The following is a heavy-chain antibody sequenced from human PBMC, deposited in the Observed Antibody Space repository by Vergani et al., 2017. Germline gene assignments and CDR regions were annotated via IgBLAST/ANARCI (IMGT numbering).Heavy chain of an antibody. CDR3: VRAGCSGPCFMCNYFDS. D-gene: IGHD5-12*01. V-gene: IGHV3-74*01. J-gene: IGHJ5*01. CDR1: GFSFSGYW. CDR2: IKSDGSIT. Sequence: EVQLVESGGGLIHPGGSLRLSCEGPGFSFSGYWMHWVRQSPEKGLVWVSRIKSDGSITNYADSVKGRFTISRDNAKNTLYLEMNSLRGDDTAIYYCVRAGCSGPCFMCNYFDSWGQGTLVTVSS.